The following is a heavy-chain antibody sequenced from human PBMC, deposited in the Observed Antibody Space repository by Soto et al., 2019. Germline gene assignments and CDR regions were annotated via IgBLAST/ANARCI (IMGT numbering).Heavy chain of an antibody. CDR1: GFTFSTYS. D-gene: IGHD3-22*01. J-gene: IGHJ4*02. Sequence: HPGGSLRLSCASSGFTFSTYSMNWVRQAPGKGLEWVSYISSSSTIYYADSVKGRFTISRDNAKNSLYLQMNSLRAEDTAVYYCARWSYDSSGYYKGALDYWGQGTLVTVSS. CDR3: ARWSYDSSGYYKGALDY. V-gene: IGHV3-48*01. CDR2: ISSSSTI.